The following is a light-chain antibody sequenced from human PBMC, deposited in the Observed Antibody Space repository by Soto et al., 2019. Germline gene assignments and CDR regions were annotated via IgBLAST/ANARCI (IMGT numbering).Light chain of an antibody. CDR1: QSVGSN. V-gene: IGKV3-15*01. J-gene: IGKJ4*01. Sequence: EIVMTQSPATLSASPGDRVTLSCRASQSVGSNLAWYHQRPGQAPRLLIYRASTRATDIPARFRGSGSGTDFTLTISSLQSEDFALYYCLQYNLWPLTFGGGTKVDIK. CDR3: LQYNLWPLT. CDR2: RAS.